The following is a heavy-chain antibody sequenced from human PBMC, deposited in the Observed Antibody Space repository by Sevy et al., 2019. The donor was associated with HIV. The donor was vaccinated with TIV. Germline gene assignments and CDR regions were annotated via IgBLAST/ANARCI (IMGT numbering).Heavy chain of an antibody. CDR1: GFTFSTYA. D-gene: IGHD2-15*01. CDR3: AKDGSGYCSGGGCYQDFDY. J-gene: IGHJ4*02. Sequence: GESLKISCAASGFTFSTYAMNWVRQAPGKGLEWVSTISGTDGSTYYADSVTGRFTVSRDNSKNTLYLQMNSLRVEDTAVYYCAKDGSGYCSGGGCYQDFDYWGQRTLVTVSS. V-gene: IGHV3-23*01. CDR2: ISGTDGST.